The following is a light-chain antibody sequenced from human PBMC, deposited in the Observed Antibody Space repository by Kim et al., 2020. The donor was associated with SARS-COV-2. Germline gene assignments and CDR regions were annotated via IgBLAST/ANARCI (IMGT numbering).Light chain of an antibody. V-gene: IGLV3-21*04. CDR3: QVWDSSSDHYV. J-gene: IGLJ1*01. CDR2: YDS. CDR1: IIATKR. Sequence: APGRTAHVNRGGSIIATKRLHWYQQKPGQATVLVIYYDSDRPSGIPERFSGSNSGNTATLTISRVEAGDEADFYCQVWDSSSDHYVFGPGTKVTVL.